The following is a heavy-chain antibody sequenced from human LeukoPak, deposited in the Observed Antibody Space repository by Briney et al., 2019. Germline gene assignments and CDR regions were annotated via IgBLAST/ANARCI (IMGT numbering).Heavy chain of an antibody. J-gene: IGHJ3*02. CDR3: ARGGGIAPPDDAFDI. Sequence: SETLSLTCAVYGGSFSDYWWTWIRQSPGKGLEWIGEVNHSGRTNYNPSLKSRVTISVDTSKNQFSLKLSSVTAADTAVYYCARGGGIAPPDDAFDIWGQGTMVTVSS. V-gene: IGHV4-34*01. D-gene: IGHD6-13*01. CDR1: GGSFSDYW. CDR2: VNHSGRT.